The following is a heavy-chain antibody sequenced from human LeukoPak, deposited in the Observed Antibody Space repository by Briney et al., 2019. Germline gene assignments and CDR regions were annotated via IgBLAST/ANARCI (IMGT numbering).Heavy chain of an antibody. Sequence: GGSLRLSCAASGFPFSNYYMHWARQAPGKGLVWVSRINRDGSSTNYADSVKGRFTISRDKANNTLYLQMNSLRAEDTAVYYCVRVDYGDYGSFYWGQGALVTVSS. D-gene: IGHD4-17*01. CDR1: GFPFSNYY. CDR3: VRVDYGDYGSFY. CDR2: INRDGSST. V-gene: IGHV3-74*01. J-gene: IGHJ4*02.